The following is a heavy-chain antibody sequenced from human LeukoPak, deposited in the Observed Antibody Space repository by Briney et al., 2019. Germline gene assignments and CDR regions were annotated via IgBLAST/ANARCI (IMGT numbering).Heavy chain of an antibody. J-gene: IGHJ4*02. CDR2: ISSSSSYI. D-gene: IGHD6-13*01. Sequence: GGSLRLSCAASGFTFSSYSMNWVRQAPGKGLEWVSSISSSSSYIYYADSVKGRFTISRDNAKNSLYLQMNSLTDEDTAVYYCARGTGSSNWLVDYWGQGTLVTVSS. CDR1: GFTFSSYS. V-gene: IGHV3-21*01. CDR3: ARGTGSSNWLVDY.